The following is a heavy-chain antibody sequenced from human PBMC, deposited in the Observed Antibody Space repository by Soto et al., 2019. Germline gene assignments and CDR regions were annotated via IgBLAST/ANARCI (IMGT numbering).Heavy chain of an antibody. V-gene: IGHV3-11*01. D-gene: IGHD2-2*01. CDR1: GFTFSDYY. CDR2: ISSSGSTI. Sequence: PGGSLRLSCTASGFTFSDYYMSWIRQAPGKGLEWVSYISSSGSTIYYADSVKGRFTISRDNAKNSLYLQMNSLRAEDTAVYYCARDSLISNIVVVPAAFAFDIWGQGTMVTVSS. CDR3: ARDSLISNIVVVPAAFAFDI. J-gene: IGHJ3*02.